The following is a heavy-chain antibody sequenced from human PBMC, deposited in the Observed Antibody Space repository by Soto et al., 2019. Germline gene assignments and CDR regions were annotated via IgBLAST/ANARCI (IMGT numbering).Heavy chain of an antibody. J-gene: IGHJ4*02. CDR3: AKGYSGYDYAY. V-gene: IGHV3-74*01. CDR2: INSDGSST. CDR1: GFTFSSYW. D-gene: IGHD5-12*01. Sequence: PGGSLRLSCAASGFTFSSYWMHWVRQAPGKGLVWVSRINSDGSSTRYADSVKGRFTISRDNAKNTVYLQMNSLRVEDTAVYFCAKGYSGYDYAYWGQGSPVTVSS.